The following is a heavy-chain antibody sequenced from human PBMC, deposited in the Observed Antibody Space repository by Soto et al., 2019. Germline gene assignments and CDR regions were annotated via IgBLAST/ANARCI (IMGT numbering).Heavy chain of an antibody. V-gene: IGHV1-3*01. CDR1: GYTFTTYA. CDR3: ARSCSGCLSTDY. J-gene: IGHJ4*02. Sequence: GASVKVSCKASGYTFTTYAIHWLRQTPGQRLEWMGWINAGNGDTKYSQKFQGRVTITRDTSASTAYMELSSLRSEDTAVYYCARSCSGCLSTDYWGQGTLVTVSS. CDR2: INAGNGDT. D-gene: IGHD6-19*01.